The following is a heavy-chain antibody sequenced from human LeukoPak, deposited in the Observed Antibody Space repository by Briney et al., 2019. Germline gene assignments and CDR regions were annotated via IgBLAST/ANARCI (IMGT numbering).Heavy chain of an antibody. V-gene: IGHV4-38-2*02. CDR3: ARDTLRLGYCSSTSCYGRGPFDY. CDR1: GFTFSDYY. Sequence: GSLRLSCAASGFTFSDYYMSWIRQAPGKGLEWIGSIYYSGSTYYNPSLKSRVTISVDTSKNQFSLKLSSVTAADTAVYYCARDTLRLGYCSSTSCYGRGPFDYWGQGTLVTVSS. J-gene: IGHJ4*02. CDR2: IYYSGST. D-gene: IGHD2-2*01.